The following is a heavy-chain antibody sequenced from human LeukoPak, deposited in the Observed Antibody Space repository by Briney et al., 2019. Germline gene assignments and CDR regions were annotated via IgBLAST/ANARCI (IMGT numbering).Heavy chain of an antibody. CDR3: ARHYGDDRSGYYFDY. Sequence: SETLSLTCSVSGDSISSSSYYWGWIRQPPGKGLEWIGSISYSGRTYYNPSLKSRVTSSVDTSKNQFSLKLTSVTAADTAVYYCARHYGDDRSGYYFDYCGQGVLVTVSS. CDR1: GDSISSSSYY. V-gene: IGHV4-39*01. CDR2: ISYSGRT. D-gene: IGHD3-22*01. J-gene: IGHJ4*02.